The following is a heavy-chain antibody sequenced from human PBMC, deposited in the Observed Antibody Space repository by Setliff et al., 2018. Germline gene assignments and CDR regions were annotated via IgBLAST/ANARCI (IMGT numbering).Heavy chain of an antibody. D-gene: IGHD1-26*01. V-gene: IGHV4-39*01. CDR1: GDPIGSNKNY. CDR2: IYYSGNT. J-gene: IGHJ6*03. Sequence: PSETLSLTCIVSGDPIGSNKNYWGWIRQPPGKGLEYIGSIYYSGNTYYNAPLRSRVTLSVDTSKNQFSLRLTSVTAADTAAYYCARLGRSPTSARWYYMDVWGTGTTVTVSS. CDR3: ARLGRSPTSARWYYMDV.